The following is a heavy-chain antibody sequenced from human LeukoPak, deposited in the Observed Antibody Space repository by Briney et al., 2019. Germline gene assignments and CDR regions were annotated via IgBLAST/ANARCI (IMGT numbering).Heavy chain of an antibody. Sequence: PGGSLRLSCAASGFALRSYTVTWVRQAPGKGLEWVSSISSTSAYIYHAESVKGRFSISRDNVDNVVHLQMSSLTNEDTAVYYCARGRIPSWYFDLWGRGTLVTVSS. J-gene: IGHJ2*01. V-gene: IGHV3-21*01. D-gene: IGHD2-15*01. CDR2: ISSTSAYI. CDR1: GFALRSYT. CDR3: ARGRIPSWYFDL.